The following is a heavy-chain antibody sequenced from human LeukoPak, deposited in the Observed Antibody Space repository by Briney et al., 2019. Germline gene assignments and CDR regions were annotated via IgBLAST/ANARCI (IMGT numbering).Heavy chain of an antibody. Sequence: GGSLRLSCAASGFTFSGYAMHWVRQAPGKGLEWVALISHEGSDKYYADSARGRFTISRDNSKNTLYLQMNSLRAEDTAVYYCARVSTPFVVVVAATMTYWGQGTLVTVSS. V-gene: IGHV3-30*04. CDR1: GFTFSGYA. CDR3: ARVSTPFVVVVAATMTY. D-gene: IGHD2-15*01. J-gene: IGHJ4*02. CDR2: ISHEGSDK.